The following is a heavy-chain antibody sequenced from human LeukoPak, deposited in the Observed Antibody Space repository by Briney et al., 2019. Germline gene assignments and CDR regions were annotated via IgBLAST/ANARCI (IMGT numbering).Heavy chain of an antibody. D-gene: IGHD3-22*01. V-gene: IGHV4-4*07. Sequence: SETLSLTCTVSGCSISSYYWSWIRQPAGKGLEWIGRYHTSGSTNYNPSLKSRVTMSADTSKNQFSLQLSSVTAADTAVYYCARDTYYYDSSGYSNFDYWGQGTLVTVSS. CDR2: YHTSGST. CDR1: GCSISSYY. J-gene: IGHJ4*02. CDR3: ARDTYYYDSSGYSNFDY.